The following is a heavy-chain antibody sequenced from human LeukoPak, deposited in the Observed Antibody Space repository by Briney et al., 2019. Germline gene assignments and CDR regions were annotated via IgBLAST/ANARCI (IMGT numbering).Heavy chain of an antibody. J-gene: IGHJ4*02. CDR1: GFTFSSYS. V-gene: IGHV3-21*01. CDR3: ARVMGIAAAVDY. Sequence: GGSLRLSCAASGFTFSSYSMNWVRQAPGKGLEWVSSISSSSSYIYYADSVKGRFTISRDNAKNSLYLQMNSLRAEDTAAYYCARVMGIAAAVDYWGQGTLVTVSS. D-gene: IGHD6-13*01. CDR2: ISSSSSYI.